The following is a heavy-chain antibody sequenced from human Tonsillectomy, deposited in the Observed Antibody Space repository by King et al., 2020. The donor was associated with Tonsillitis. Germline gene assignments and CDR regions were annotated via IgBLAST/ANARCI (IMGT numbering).Heavy chain of an antibody. CDR2: INHSGST. D-gene: IGHD1-7*01. Sequence: VQLQQWGAGLLKPSETLSLTCAVYGGSFSGYYWSWIRQPPGKGLEWIGEINHSGSTNYNPSLKSRVTISVDTSKNQFSLKLSSVTAADKAVYYCARGSYNWNFHAFDIWGQGTMVTVSS. V-gene: IGHV4-34*01. CDR3: ARGSYNWNFHAFDI. CDR1: GGSFSGYY. J-gene: IGHJ3*02.